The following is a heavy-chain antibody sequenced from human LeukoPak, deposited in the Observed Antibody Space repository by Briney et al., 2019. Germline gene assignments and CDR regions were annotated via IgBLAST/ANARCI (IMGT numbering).Heavy chain of an antibody. V-gene: IGHV3-53*01. D-gene: IGHD2-2*02. J-gene: IGHJ3*02. Sequence: PGGSLRLSCAAPGLSLSVNYMTWVRQSPGKGLEWLSNIYRDGNTYYADSVNGRFSISRDDYKNTLYLEMNSLRAEDTALYHCARYTFRAVDIWGQGSMVTVSS. CDR2: IYRDGNT. CDR1: GLSLSVNY. CDR3: ARYTFRAVDI.